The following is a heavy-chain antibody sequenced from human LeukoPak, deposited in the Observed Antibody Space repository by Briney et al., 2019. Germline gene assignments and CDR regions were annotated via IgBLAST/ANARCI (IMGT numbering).Heavy chain of an antibody. CDR2: IRTQAYGGTT. V-gene: IGHV3-49*04. CDR3: TRAVRMSGNAFDF. D-gene: IGHD2/OR15-2a*01. CDR1: GFTLGAYS. Sequence: PGRSLRLSRIRSGFTLGAYSMSWVRPAPGKRLQLVAYIRTQAYGGTTEYAASVTDRFTMSRDDSRSIAYLQMNSLKSEDTAIYYCTRAVRMSGNAFDFWGQGTMVTVSS. J-gene: IGHJ3*01.